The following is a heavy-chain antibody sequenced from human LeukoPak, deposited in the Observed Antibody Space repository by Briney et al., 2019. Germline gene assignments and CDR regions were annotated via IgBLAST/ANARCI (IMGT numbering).Heavy chain of an antibody. Sequence: GGSLRLSSAASGFTFSSYGMHWVRQAPGKGLEWVAFIRYDGSNKYYADSVKGRFTISRDNSKNTLYLQMNSLRAEDTAVYYCAKFGQHRVGYYMDVWGKGTTVTVSS. CDR3: AKFGQHRVGYYMDV. J-gene: IGHJ6*03. D-gene: IGHD3-16*01. CDR2: IRYDGSNK. V-gene: IGHV3-30*02. CDR1: GFTFSSYG.